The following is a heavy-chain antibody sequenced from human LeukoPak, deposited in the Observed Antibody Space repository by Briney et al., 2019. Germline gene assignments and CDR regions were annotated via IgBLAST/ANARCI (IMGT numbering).Heavy chain of an antibody. J-gene: IGHJ4*02. CDR1: GFTFSNYA. V-gene: IGHV3-23*01. Sequence: GGSLRLSCVASGFTFSNYAMSWVRQAPGEGLEWVSTISASGGSTYYADSVKGRFTISRDNSKNTLYLQMNSLRAEDTAVYHCAKEKSSGYDFDYWGQGTLVTVSS. CDR2: ISASGGST. CDR3: AKEKSSGYDFDY. D-gene: IGHD5-12*01.